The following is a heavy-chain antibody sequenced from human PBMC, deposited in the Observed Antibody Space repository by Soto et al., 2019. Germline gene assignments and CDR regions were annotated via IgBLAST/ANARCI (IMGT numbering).Heavy chain of an antibody. CDR1: GFTFSSYG. Sequence: QVQLVESGGGVVQPGRSLRLSCAASGFTFSSYGMHWVRQAPGKGLEWVAVIWYDGSNKYYADSVKGRFTISRDNSKNTLYLQMNSLRAEDTAVYYCARDAVDTAMLDWGQGTLVTVSS. CDR3: ARDAVDTAMLD. D-gene: IGHD5-18*01. V-gene: IGHV3-33*01. CDR2: IWYDGSNK. J-gene: IGHJ4*02.